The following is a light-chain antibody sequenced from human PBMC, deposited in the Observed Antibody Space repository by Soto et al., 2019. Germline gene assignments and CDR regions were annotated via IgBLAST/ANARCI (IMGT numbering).Light chain of an antibody. J-gene: IGKJ1*01. CDR1: EDIDTS. Sequence: IPLTHSPSTLSVSPLYRITINFGASEDIDTSLAWFQQRPGKAPKVLIAGASGLMNGVPSTFSGSGSGTEFALTISSVQPDDFATYFCQHYDTFSWTFGQGTKVDIK. V-gene: IGKV1-5*01. CDR2: GAS. CDR3: QHYDTFSWT.